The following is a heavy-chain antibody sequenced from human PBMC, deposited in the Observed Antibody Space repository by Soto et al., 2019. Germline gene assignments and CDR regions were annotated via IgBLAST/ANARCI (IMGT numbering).Heavy chain of an antibody. CDR2: IYHSGST. CDR1: GGSISSSNW. V-gene: IGHV4-4*02. CDR3: ARDPYYYGSGSIRAFDI. Sequence: SETLSLTCAVSGGSISSSNWWSWVRQPPGKGLEWIGEIYHSGSTNYNPSLKSRVTISVDKSMNQFSLKLSSVTAADTAVYYCARDPYYYGSGSIRAFDIWGQGTMVTVSS. J-gene: IGHJ3*02. D-gene: IGHD3-10*01.